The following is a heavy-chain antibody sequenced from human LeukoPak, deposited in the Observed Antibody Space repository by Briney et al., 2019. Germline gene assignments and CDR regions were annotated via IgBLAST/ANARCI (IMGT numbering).Heavy chain of an antibody. CDR3: ARDFNTYGSGYFDY. CDR2: IYYSGST. V-gene: IGHV4-34*11. D-gene: IGHD5-18*01. CDR1: GGSFSGYY. J-gene: IGHJ4*02. Sequence: SETLSLTCAVYGGSFSGYYWSWIRQPPGKGLEWIGSIYYSGSTYYNPSLKSRVTISVDTSKNQFSLKLSSVTAADTAVYYCARDFNTYGSGYFDYWGQGTLVTISS.